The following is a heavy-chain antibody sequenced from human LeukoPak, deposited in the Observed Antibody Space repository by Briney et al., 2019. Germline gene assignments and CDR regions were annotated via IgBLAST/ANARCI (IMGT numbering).Heavy chain of an antibody. V-gene: IGHV3-21*01. CDR1: GFTFSSYS. CDR2: ISSSSSYI. J-gene: IGHJ3*02. Sequence: GGSLRLSCAASGFTFSSYSMNWVRQAPGKGLEWVSSISSSSSYIYYADSVKGRFTISRDNAKNSLYLQMNSLRAEDTAVYYCARDGSGSWGHDAFDIWGQGTMVTVSS. D-gene: IGHD3-10*01. CDR3: ARDGSGSWGHDAFDI.